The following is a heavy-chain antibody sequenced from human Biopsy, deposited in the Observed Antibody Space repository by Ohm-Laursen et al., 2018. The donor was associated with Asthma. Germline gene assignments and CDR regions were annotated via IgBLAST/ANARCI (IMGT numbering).Heavy chain of an antibody. CDR2: IIPIFGTA. D-gene: IGHD7-27*01. Sequence: SVKVSCNASGYTFINFAIHWVRQAPGQGLEWMGGIIPIFGTANYAQKFQGRVTITADESTSTAYMELSSLRSEDTAVYYCARSSHINWGGYFDYWGQGTLVTVSS. V-gene: IGHV1-69*13. J-gene: IGHJ4*02. CDR1: GYTFINFA. CDR3: ARSSHINWGGYFDY.